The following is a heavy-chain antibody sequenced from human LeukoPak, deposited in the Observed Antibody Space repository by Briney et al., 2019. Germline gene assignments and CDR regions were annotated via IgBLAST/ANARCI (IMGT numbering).Heavy chain of an antibody. CDR3: ARLPNGYYYYMDV. Sequence: PGGSLRLSCAASGFTVSSNYMSWVRQPPGKGLEWVSVIYSGGSTYYADSVKDRFTISRDNSKNTLYLQMNSLRAEDTAVYYCARLPNGYYYYMDVWGKGTTVTVSS. CDR2: IYSGGST. CDR1: GFTVSSNY. D-gene: IGHD1-26*01. V-gene: IGHV3-66*02. J-gene: IGHJ6*03.